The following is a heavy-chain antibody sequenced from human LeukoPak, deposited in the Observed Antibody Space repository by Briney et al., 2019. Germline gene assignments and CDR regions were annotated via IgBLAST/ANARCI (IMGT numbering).Heavy chain of an antibody. CDR2: ISGSTGST. J-gene: IGHJ4*02. Sequence: GGSLRLSCAASGFTFSSYGMSWVRQAPGKGLEWVSTISGSTGSTYYADSVKGRFTISRDNSKNTLSLQMNSLRAEDTAVYYCAKGHLAHDYWGQGTLVTVSS. V-gene: IGHV3-23*01. CDR1: GFTFSSYG. CDR3: AKGHLAHDY.